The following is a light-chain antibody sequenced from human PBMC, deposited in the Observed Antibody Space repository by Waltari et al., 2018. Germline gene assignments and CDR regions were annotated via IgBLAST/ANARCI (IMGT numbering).Light chain of an antibody. CDR3: QTWDTDIPVV. J-gene: IGLJ2*01. V-gene: IGLV4-69*01. CDR1: RRHSSYA. CDR2: VNSDGSH. Sequence: QLVVTQSPSASASLGASVKLTCTLSRRHSSYAIAWHQQQPEKGPRYLMKVNSDGSHTKGDGISDRFSGSSSGAERYLTISSLQSEDEADDYCQTWDTDIPVVFGGGTKLTVL.